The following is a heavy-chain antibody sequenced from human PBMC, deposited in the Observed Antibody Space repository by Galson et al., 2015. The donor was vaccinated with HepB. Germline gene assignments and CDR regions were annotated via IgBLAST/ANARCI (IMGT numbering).Heavy chain of an antibody. CDR1: GGALSSYL. V-gene: IGHV4-59*12. D-gene: IGHD2-2*01. CDR3: ARERVGGDFDH. CDR2: INSRGST. J-gene: IGHJ4*02. Sequence: LSLTCTVSGGALSSYLWTWIRQPPGKGLEWVGYINSRGSTDYNPSLKSRVSTSVDTSKKQFSLRLSSVTAADTAVYYCARERVGGDFDHWGQGTPVAVSS.